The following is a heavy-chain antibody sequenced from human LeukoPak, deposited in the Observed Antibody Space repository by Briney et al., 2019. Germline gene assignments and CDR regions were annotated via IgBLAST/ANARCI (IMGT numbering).Heavy chain of an antibody. Sequence: GGSLRLSCAASEFTFSNQWMTWVRQAPGKGLEWVANIQPDGSEKYYVGSVRGRFTISRDNARNLLYLQMNSLRSEDTAVYYCASERPSSSWYDFWGQGILVTVSS. V-gene: IGHV3-7*01. CDR1: EFTFSNQW. CDR2: IQPDGSEK. D-gene: IGHD6-13*01. J-gene: IGHJ5*01. CDR3: ASERPSSSWYDF.